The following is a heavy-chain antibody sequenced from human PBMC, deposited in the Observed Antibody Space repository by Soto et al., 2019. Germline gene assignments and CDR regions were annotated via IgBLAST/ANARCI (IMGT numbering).Heavy chain of an antibody. CDR3: ARDTSLGYCSGGNCYVFDP. V-gene: IGHV4-4*02. CDR1: GGSISSSNW. CDR2: IYHSGST. D-gene: IGHD2-15*01. Sequence: QVQLQESGPGLVKPSGTLSLTCAVSGGSISSSNWWSWVRQPPGKGLEWIGEIYHSGSTNYNPSLKSRVTISVNKSKNQFSLKLSSVTAADTALSYCARDTSLGYCSGGNCYVFDPWGQGNLVTDSS. J-gene: IGHJ5*02.